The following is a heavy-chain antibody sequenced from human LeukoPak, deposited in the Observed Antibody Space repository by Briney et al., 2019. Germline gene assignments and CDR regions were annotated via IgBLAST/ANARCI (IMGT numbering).Heavy chain of an antibody. D-gene: IGHD3-22*01. CDR1: GFTFSSYA. CDR2: IKSKSDRGTT. J-gene: IGHJ4*02. V-gene: IGHV3-15*01. CDR3: TTFSYYDSSGNYGDYYFDY. Sequence: PGGSLRLSCAASGFTFSSYAMSWVRQAPGKGLEWVGRIKSKSDRGTTDYAAPVKGRFIISRDDSKNTLYLQMNSLKSEDTAVYYCTTFSYYDSSGNYGDYYFDYWGQGTLVTVSS.